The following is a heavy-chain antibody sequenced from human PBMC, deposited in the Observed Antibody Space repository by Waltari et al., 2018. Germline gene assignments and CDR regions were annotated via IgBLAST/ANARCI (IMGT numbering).Heavy chain of an antibody. CDR2: RCYDGSQK. Sequence: QVQLVESGGGVVQPGRSXRLSCAASGFTCTNYGMHWVRQAPGKGLEWVAVRCYDGSQKHYADSLKGRFTISRDNSKQTLYLERNSLRTEDTXVYYCAKCGGLLWFKESRYMDVWGKXTTVTVSS. J-gene: IGHJ6*03. CDR3: AKCGGLLWFKESRYMDV. D-gene: IGHD3-10*01. CDR1: GFTCTNYG. V-gene: IGHV3-30*18.